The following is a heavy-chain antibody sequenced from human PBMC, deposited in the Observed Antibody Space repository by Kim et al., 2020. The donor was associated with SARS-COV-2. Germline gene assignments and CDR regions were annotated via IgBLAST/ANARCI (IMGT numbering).Heavy chain of an antibody. Sequence: GGSLRLSCAASGFTFSSYSMNWVRQAPGKGLEWVSYISSSSSTIYYADSVKGRFTISRDNAKNSLYLQMNSLRDEDTAVYYCARDGIAARPVSGHFDYWGQGTLVTVSS. CDR1: GFTFSSYS. D-gene: IGHD6-6*01. V-gene: IGHV3-48*02. CDR3: ARDGIAARPVSGHFDY. J-gene: IGHJ4*02. CDR2: ISSSSSTI.